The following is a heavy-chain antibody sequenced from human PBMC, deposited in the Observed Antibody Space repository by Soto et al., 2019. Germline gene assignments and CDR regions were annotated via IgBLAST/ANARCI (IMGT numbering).Heavy chain of an antibody. V-gene: IGHV3-33*01. CDR1: GFTFSSYG. Sequence: GRSLRLSCAASGFTFSSYGMHWVRQAPGKGLEWVAVIWYDGSNKYYADSVKGRFTISRDNSKNTLYLQMNSLRAEDTAVYYCAREGGIYGDYGGAFDIWGQGTMVTVSS. CDR2: IWYDGSNK. CDR3: AREGGIYGDYGGAFDI. D-gene: IGHD4-17*01. J-gene: IGHJ3*02.